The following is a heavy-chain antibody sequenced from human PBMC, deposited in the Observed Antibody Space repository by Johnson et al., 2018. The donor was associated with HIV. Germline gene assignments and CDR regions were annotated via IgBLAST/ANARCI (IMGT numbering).Heavy chain of an antibody. J-gene: IGHJ3*02. CDR3: AKRWGRGTFSTDDSFDI. Sequence: QVQLVESGGGVVQPGRSLRLSCAASGFTLSSYGMHWVRQAPGKGLEWVAVISYDGSNKYYAASVKGRFTISRDNSKNTLYLQMNSLRAEDTAVYYCAKRWGRGTFSTDDSFDIWGQGTMVTVSS. CDR2: ISYDGSNK. V-gene: IGHV3-30*18. D-gene: IGHD1-26*01. CDR1: GFTLSSYG.